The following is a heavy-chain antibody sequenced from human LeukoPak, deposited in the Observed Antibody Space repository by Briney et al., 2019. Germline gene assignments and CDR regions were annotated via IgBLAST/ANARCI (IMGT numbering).Heavy chain of an antibody. CDR2: IYCSRST. V-gene: IGHV4-39*07. Sequence: SETLSLTCTVSGGSISSSSYYWGWIRQPPGKGLEWFGSIYCSRSTYYNPSRKSRVTISVDTSKTQFSLKLSSVTAADTDVYYCARLHLVSSGWHPMADSWGQGTLVTVSS. J-gene: IGHJ4*02. CDR1: GGSISSSSYY. D-gene: IGHD6-19*01. CDR3: ARLHLVSSGWHPMADS.